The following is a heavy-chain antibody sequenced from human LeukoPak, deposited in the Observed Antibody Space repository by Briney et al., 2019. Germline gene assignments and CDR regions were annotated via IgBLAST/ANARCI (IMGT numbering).Heavy chain of an antibody. Sequence: PGGSLRLSCAASGFTFISYAMSWVRQAPGKGLEWVSAISGSGGSTYYADSVKGRFTISRDNSKNTLYLQMNSLRAEDTAVYYCAKALYCSGGSCYPNYYYYMDVWGKGTTVTVSS. V-gene: IGHV3-23*01. D-gene: IGHD2-15*01. CDR2: ISGSGGST. CDR3: AKALYCSGGSCYPNYYYYMDV. CDR1: GFTFISYA. J-gene: IGHJ6*03.